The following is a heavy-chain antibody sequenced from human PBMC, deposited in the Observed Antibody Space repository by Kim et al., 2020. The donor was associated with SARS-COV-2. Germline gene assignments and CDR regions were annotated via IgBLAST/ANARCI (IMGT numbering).Heavy chain of an antibody. Sequence: GGSLRLSCAASGFTFDDYAMHWVRQAPGKGLEWVSGISWNSGSIGYADSVKGRFTISRDNAKNSLYLQMNSLRAEDTALYYCAKDTNYYDSSGHFDYWG. V-gene: IGHV3-9*01. CDR1: GFTFDDYA. CDR2: ISWNSGSI. CDR3: AKDTNYYDSSGHFDY. D-gene: IGHD3-22*01. J-gene: IGHJ4*01.